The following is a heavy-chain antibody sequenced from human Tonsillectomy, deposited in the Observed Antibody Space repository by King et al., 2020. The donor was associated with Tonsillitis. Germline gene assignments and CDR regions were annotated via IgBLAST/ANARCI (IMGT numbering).Heavy chain of an antibody. CDR1: GFTFSSYA. Sequence: VQLVESGGGLVQPGGSLRLSCAAAGFTFSSYAMSWVRQAPGKGLEWVSAISGSGGRTYYADAGKGRFTISRDNSKNTLYLQRNSLRAEDTAVYYCAKGAPSITMIVVVTDAFDIWGQGTMVTVSS. D-gene: IGHD3-22*01. CDR3: AKGAPSITMIVVVTDAFDI. CDR2: ISGSGGRT. V-gene: IGHV3-23*04. J-gene: IGHJ3*02.